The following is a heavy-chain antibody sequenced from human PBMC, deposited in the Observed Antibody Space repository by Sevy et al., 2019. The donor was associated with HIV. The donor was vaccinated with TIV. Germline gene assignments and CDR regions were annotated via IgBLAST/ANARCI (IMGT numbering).Heavy chain of an antibody. CDR2: ISYDGSNK. CDR3: ARDPVAAAGTFYFDY. J-gene: IGHJ4*02. V-gene: IGHV3-30-3*01. CDR1: GFTFSSYA. D-gene: IGHD6-13*01. Sequence: GGSLRLSCTASGFTFSSYAMHWVRQAPGKGLEWVAVISYDGSNKYYAYSVKGRFTISRDNSKNTLYLQMNSLRAEDTAVYYCARDPVAAAGTFYFDYWGQGTLVTVSS.